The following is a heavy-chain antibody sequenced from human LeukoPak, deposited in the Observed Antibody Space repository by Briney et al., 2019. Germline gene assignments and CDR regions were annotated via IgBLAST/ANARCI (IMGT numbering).Heavy chain of an antibody. Sequence: SQTLSLTCTVSGGSISSGDYYWSWIRQPPGKGLEWIGYIYYSGSTYYNPSLKSRVTISVDTSKNQFSLKLSSVTAADTAVYYCAREGYYYDSSGYNYGYFDLWGRGTLVTVSS. CDR3: AREGYYYDSSGYNYGYFDL. CDR2: IYYSGST. V-gene: IGHV4-30-4*01. CDR1: GGSISSGDYY. J-gene: IGHJ2*01. D-gene: IGHD3-22*01.